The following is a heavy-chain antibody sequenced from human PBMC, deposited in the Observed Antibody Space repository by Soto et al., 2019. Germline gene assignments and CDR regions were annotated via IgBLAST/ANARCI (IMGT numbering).Heavy chain of an antibody. CDR2: IYDSGST. CDR3: ARLAMAGGIALDY. V-gene: IGHV4-59*01. D-gene: IGHD2-21*01. J-gene: IGHJ4*02. CDR1: GGSISSYY. Sequence: QVQLQESGPGLVKPSETLSLTCSVSGGSISSYYWSWIRQPPGKQLVWIGYIYDSGSTNYNPSLKSRVTISVDTSKNQFSLKMTSVTAADTAVYYCARLAMAGGIALDYWGRGTLVTVSS.